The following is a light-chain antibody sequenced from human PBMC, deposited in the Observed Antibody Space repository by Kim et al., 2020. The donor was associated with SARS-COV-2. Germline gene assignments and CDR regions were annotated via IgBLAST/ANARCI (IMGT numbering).Light chain of an antibody. CDR1: ESVTYH. CDR2: GTS. J-gene: IGKJ2*03. Sequence: SVSPGERATLSCRASESVTYHLAWYQQKPGQPPRLLIYGTSIRDTDIPARVSGSGSGTQFTLTINSLQPEDSAFYYCEQYAKWPYSFGQGTKLEI. CDR3: EQYAKWPYS. V-gene: IGKV3D-15*01.